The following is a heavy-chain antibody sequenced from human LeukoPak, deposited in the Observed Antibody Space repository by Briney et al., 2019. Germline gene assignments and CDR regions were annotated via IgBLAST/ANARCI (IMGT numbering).Heavy chain of an antibody. CDR3: ARVVRQYSYGPALGY. CDR2: FDPEDGET. D-gene: IGHD5-18*01. V-gene: IGHV1-24*01. CDR1: GYTLTELS. J-gene: IGHJ4*02. Sequence: GASVKVSCKVSGYTLTELSMHWVRQAPGKGLEWMGGFDPEDGETIYAQKFQGRVTITRNTSISTAYMELSSLRSEDTAVYYCARVVRQYSYGPALGYWGQGTLVTVSS.